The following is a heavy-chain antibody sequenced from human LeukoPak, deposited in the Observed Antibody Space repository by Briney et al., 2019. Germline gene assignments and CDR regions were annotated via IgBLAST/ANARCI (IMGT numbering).Heavy chain of an antibody. V-gene: IGHV3-53*01. CDR1: GYSITRAY. J-gene: IGHJ4*02. CDR2: IYSGGST. CDR3: ARDRGYSSGEDY. D-gene: IGHD6-19*01. Sequence: ETLSLTCTVSGYSITRAYNWGWVRQAPGKGLEWVSVIYSGGSTYYADSVKGRFTISRDNSKNTLYLQMNSLRAEDTAVYYCARDRGYSSGEDYWGQGTLVTVSS.